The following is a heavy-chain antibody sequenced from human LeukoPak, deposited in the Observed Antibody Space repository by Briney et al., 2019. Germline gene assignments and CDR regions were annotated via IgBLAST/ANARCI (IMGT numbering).Heavy chain of an antibody. Sequence: SETLSLTXAVYGGSFSGYYWSWIRQPPGKGLEWIGEINHSGTTNYNPSLKSRVTISVDTSKNQFSLKLSSVTAADTAVYYCARGSVNGRRPQLLVRFYYYYMDVWGKGTTVTVSS. V-gene: IGHV4-34*01. CDR1: GGSFSGYY. CDR2: INHSGTT. CDR3: ARGSVNGRRPQLLVRFYYYYMDV. D-gene: IGHD6-19*01. J-gene: IGHJ6*03.